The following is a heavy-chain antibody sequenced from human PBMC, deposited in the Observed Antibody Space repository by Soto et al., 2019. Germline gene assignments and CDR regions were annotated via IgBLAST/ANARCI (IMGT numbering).Heavy chain of an antibody. Sequence: SSETLSLTCNVSGASINSGGYSWNWIRQPPGKGLEWIGFLYHSGSTYYGPSLKSRASISVDMSKNQFSLRLTSVTAADTAVYYCARFHLGGSGYDSSGSWGQGTTVTVSS. CDR2: LYHSGST. CDR1: GASINSGGYS. J-gene: IGHJ6*02. CDR3: ARFHLGGSGYDSSGS. D-gene: IGHD3-22*01. V-gene: IGHV4-30-2*01.